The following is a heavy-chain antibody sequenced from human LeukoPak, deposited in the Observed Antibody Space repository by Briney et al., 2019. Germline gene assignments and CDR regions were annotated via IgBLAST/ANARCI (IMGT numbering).Heavy chain of an antibody. CDR2: IIPIFGTA. CDR3: ARDHYGSDSEMASDY. D-gene: IGHD3-10*01. CDR1: GGTFSSYA. V-gene: IGHV1-69*13. J-gene: IGHJ4*02. Sequence: ASVKVSCKASGGTFSSYAISWVRQAPGQGLEWMGGIIPIFGTANYAQKFQGRVTITADESTSTAYMELSSLGSEDTAVYYCARDHYGSDSEMASDYWGQGTLVTVSS.